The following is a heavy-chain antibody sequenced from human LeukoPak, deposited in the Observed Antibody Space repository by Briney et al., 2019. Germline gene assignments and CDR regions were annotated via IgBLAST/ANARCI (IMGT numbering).Heavy chain of an antibody. CDR3: ATDPRIAVAGTGFDY. J-gene: IGHJ4*02. V-gene: IGHV1-69-2*01. D-gene: IGHD6-19*01. CDR1: GYTFTDYY. Sequence: ASVKVSCKVSGYTFTDYYMHWVQQAPGKGPEWMGLVDPEDDKAIYAEKFQGRVTITADTSTDTAYMELSSLRSEDTAVYYCATDPRIAVAGTGFDYWGQGTLVTVSS. CDR2: VDPEDDKA.